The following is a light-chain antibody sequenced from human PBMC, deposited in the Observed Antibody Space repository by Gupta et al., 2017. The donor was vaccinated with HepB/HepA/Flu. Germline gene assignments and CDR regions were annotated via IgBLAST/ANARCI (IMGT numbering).Light chain of an antibody. Sequence: DLTQPPSVSVSPGQTATITCSAEKLGDKYASWYQQKPGQSPILVIYQDGKRPSGIPERFSGSNSGNTATLTISGTQPMDEADYYCQAGDTNGVVFGGGTKLNVL. CDR1: KLGDKY. CDR2: QDG. J-gene: IGLJ2*01. CDR3: QAGDTNGVV. V-gene: IGLV3-1*01.